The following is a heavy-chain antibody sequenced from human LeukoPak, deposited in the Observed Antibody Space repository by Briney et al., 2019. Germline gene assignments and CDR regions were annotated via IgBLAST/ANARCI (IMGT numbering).Heavy chain of an antibody. V-gene: IGHV3-23*01. CDR2: ISGSGGST. CDR3: AKASTWAEFYYYYMDV. Sequence: PWGSLRLSCAASGFTFSSYAMSWVRQAPGKGLEWVSAISGSGGSTHYADSVKGRFTISRDNSKNTLYLQMNSLRAEDTAVYYCAKASTWAEFYYYYMDVWGKGTTVTVSS. J-gene: IGHJ6*03. CDR1: GFTFSSYA. D-gene: IGHD2/OR15-2a*01.